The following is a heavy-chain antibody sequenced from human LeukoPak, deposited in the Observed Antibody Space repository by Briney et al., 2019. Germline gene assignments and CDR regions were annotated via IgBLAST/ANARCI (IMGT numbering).Heavy chain of an antibody. D-gene: IGHD2-2*01. CDR1: GFTFSSYW. CDR2: INHDTSEK. J-gene: IGHJ6*04. Sequence: TGGSLRLSCAASGFTFSSYWMSWVRQAPGKGLEWVANINHDTSEKYYVDSVKGRFTISRDNAKNSLYLQMNSLRAEDTAVYYCARGPALGYCSSTSCYQGDVWGKGTTVTVSS. V-gene: IGHV3-7*01. CDR3: ARGPALGYCSSTSCYQGDV.